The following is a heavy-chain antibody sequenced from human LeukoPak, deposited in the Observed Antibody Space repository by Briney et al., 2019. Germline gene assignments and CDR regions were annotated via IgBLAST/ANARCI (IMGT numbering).Heavy chain of an antibody. J-gene: IGHJ6*03. Sequence: GGSLRLSCAASGFTFSDFWMHWVRQAPGKGLVWVSRINSGGTVTNYADSVKGRLTISRDNAKNTLYLQMNSLRAEDTAVYYCAKDGAQAGLYYYYYMDVWGKGTTVTVSS. V-gene: IGHV3-74*01. CDR2: INSGGTVT. CDR3: AKDGAQAGLYYYYYMDV. D-gene: IGHD6-13*01. CDR1: GFTFSDFW.